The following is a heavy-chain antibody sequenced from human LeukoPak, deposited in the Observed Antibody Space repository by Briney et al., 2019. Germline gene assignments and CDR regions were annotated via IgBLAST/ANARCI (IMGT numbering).Heavy chain of an antibody. J-gene: IGHJ4*02. D-gene: IGHD3-22*01. CDR2: INPNSGGT. CDR1: GYTFTGCY. Sequence: ASVKVSCKASGYTFTGCYMHWVRQAPGQGLEWMGWINPNSGGTNYAQKFQGRVTMTRDTSISTAYMELSRLRSDDTAVYYCARRNTYYYDSSGYDFDYWGQGTLVTVSS. CDR3: ARRNTYYYDSSGYDFDY. V-gene: IGHV1-2*02.